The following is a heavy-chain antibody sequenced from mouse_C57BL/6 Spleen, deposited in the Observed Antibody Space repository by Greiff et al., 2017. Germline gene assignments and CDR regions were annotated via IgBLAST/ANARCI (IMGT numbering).Heavy chain of an antibody. D-gene: IGHD4-1*01. CDR2: ISGGGGNT. Sequence: DVMLVESGGGLVKPGGSLKLSCAASGFTFSSYTMSWVRQTPEKRLEWVATISGGGGNTYYPDSVKGRFTISRDNAKNTLYLQMSSLRSEDTALYYCARQLAYAMDYWGQGTSVTVSS. J-gene: IGHJ4*01. CDR1: GFTFSSYT. V-gene: IGHV5-9*01. CDR3: ARQLAYAMDY.